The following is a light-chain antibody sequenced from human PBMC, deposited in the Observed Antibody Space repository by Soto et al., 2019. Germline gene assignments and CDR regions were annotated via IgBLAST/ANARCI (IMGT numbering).Light chain of an antibody. V-gene: IGKV3-15*01. CDR3: QQYTSLT. CDR2: GAS. Sequence: EIGMSQSPSAVSVSTGERATLFCRASQSVSSNLAWYQQKPGQAPRLLIYGASTRATGIPARFSGSGSGTEFTLTISSLQSEDFAVYYCQQYTSLTFGGGTKVDIK. CDR1: QSVSSN. J-gene: IGKJ4*01.